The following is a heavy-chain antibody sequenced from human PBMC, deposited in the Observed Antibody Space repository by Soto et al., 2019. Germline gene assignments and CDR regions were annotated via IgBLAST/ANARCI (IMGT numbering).Heavy chain of an antibody. CDR2: TYYRSKWYY. CDR3: ARGEQYSGRIFDY. Sequence: SQTLSLTCAITGDSVSSNSAGWSWVRQSPSRGLEWLGRTYYRSKWYYEYTVSVRGRITINPDTSKNQYSLQLNSVTPEDTAVYFCARGEQYSGRIFDYWGQGTLVTVSS. J-gene: IGHJ4*01. V-gene: IGHV6-1*01. CDR1: GDSVSSNSAG. D-gene: IGHD1-26*01.